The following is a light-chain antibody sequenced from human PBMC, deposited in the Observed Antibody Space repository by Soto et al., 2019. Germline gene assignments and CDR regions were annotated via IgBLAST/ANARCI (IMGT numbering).Light chain of an antibody. CDR2: GAS. CDR1: QTVGTN. CDR3: QQYNKWPLFT. J-gene: IGKJ3*01. V-gene: IGKV3-15*01. Sequence: EVVLTQSPATLSVSPGERATLSCRASQTVGTNLAWYQQRPGQAPRLLIYGASTRATGIPARFSGSGSGSEFSLTISSLQSDDFAVYYCQQYNKWPLFTFGPGTRVDNK.